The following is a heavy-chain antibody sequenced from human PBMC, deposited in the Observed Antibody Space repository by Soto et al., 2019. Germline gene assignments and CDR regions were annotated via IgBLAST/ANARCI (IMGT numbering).Heavy chain of an antibody. D-gene: IGHD3-9*01. CDR1: GYTFSSDD. V-gene: IGHV1-8*01. CDR2: MNPISGNT. J-gene: IGHJ4*02. CDR3: ARSRLGYFDH. Sequence: ASVKVSCKASGYTFSSDDFNWVRQATGQGLEWMGWMNPISGNTGYAQKFQGRVTMTRNTATSTAYMELSSLRSEDTAVYYCARSRLGYFDHWGQGSLVTVSS.